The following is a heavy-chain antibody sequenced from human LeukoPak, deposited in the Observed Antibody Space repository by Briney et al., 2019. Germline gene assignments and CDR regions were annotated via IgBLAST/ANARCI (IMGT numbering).Heavy chain of an antibody. CDR1: GGSISSGDYY. J-gene: IGHJ4*02. Sequence: TSETLSLTCTVSGGSISSGDYYWSWIRQPPGKGLEWIGYIYYSGSTYYNPSLKSRVTISVDTSKNQFSLKLSSVTAADTAVYYCARKGTSTVTALDYWGQGTLLTVSS. CDR3: ARKGTSTVTALDY. CDR2: IYYSGST. V-gene: IGHV4-30-4*01. D-gene: IGHD4-17*01.